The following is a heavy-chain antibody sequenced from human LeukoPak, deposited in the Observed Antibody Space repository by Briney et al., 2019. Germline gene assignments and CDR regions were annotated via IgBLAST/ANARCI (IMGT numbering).Heavy chain of an antibody. V-gene: IGHV3-9*01. J-gene: IGHJ5*02. CDR1: GFTFDDYA. D-gene: IGHD2-15*01. CDR3: ARVGYCSGGGCMGRDWFDP. CDR2: ISWNSGSI. Sequence: PGGSLRLSCAASGFTFDDYAMHWVRQAPGKGLEWVSGISWNSGSIGYADSVKGRFTISRDNAKNSLFLQMNSLRAEDTAVYYCARVGYCSGGGCMGRDWFDPWGQGTLVTVSS.